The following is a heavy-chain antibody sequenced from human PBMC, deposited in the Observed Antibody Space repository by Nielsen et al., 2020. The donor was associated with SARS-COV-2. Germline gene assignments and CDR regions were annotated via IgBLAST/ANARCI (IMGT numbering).Heavy chain of an antibody. CDR3: ARSYSGSYSQPFDY. V-gene: IGHV3-30*04. Sequence: GGSLRLSCAASGFTFSSYAMNWVRQAPGKGLEWVAVISYDGSNKYYADSVKGRFTISRDNSKNTLYLQMNSLRAEDTAVYYCARSYSGSYSQPFDYWGQGTLVTVSS. D-gene: IGHD1-26*01. CDR1: GFTFSSYA. J-gene: IGHJ4*02. CDR2: ISYDGSNK.